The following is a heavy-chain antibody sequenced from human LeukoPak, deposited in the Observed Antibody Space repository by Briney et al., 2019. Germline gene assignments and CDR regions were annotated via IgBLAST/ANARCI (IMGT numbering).Heavy chain of an antibody. D-gene: IGHD3-9*01. CDR2: INPSGGST. J-gene: IGHJ3*02. V-gene: IGHV1-46*01. CDR1: GYTFTSYY. Sequence: ASVKVSCKASGYTFTSYYMHWVRQAPGQGLERVGIINPSGGSTSYAQKFQGRVTMTRDTSTSTVYMELSSLRSEDTAVYYCARDYDILTGYPLGAFDIWGQGTMVTVSS. CDR3: ARDYDILTGYPLGAFDI.